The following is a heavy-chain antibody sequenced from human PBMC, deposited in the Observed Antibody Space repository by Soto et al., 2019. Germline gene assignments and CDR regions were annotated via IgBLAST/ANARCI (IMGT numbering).Heavy chain of an antibody. CDR1: VFTISNYA. Sequence: EVQLLESGGDLVQPGGSLRLACAASVFTISNYAMSWVRQAPGKGLEWVSSITASGRNTYYADSVKGRFTISRDSSKNTLYLQMNSLSAEDTAVYYCSHSSSWYVNFDSWGQGTPVTVSS. D-gene: IGHD6-13*01. V-gene: IGHV3-23*01. CDR2: ITASGRNT. CDR3: SHSSSWYVNFDS. J-gene: IGHJ4*02.